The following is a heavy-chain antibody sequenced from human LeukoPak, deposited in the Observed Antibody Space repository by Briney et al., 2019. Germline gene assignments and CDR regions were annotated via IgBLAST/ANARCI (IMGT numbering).Heavy chain of an antibody. Sequence: GASVKVSCKASGYTFTGYYMHWVRQAPGQGLEWMGRINPSSGGTNYAQKFQGRVTMTRDTSISTAYMELSRLRSDDTAVYYCARESTQGDYAYWGRGTLVTVSS. D-gene: IGHD4-17*01. CDR3: ARESTQGDYAY. CDR2: INPSSGGT. V-gene: IGHV1-2*06. CDR1: GYTFTGYY. J-gene: IGHJ2*01.